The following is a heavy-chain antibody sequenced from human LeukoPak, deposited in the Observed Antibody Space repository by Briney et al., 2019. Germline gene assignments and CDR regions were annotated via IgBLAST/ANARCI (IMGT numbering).Heavy chain of an antibody. V-gene: IGHV3-74*01. J-gene: IGHJ5*02. D-gene: IGHD4-23*01. CDR1: GFTFSNYW. CDR2: CNTDGSST. Sequence: GGSLTLSCAASGFTFSNYWLHWVRQAPAPGLVRDSRCNTDGSSTSYEDSVMGRFTISRENAKNTVYLQMSSVRAEDTAVYYCARLSTVITWGQGTLVTVST. CDR3: ARLSTVIT.